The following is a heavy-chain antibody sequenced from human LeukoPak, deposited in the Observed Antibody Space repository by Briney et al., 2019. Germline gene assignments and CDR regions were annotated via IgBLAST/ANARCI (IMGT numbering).Heavy chain of an antibody. CDR1: GFIFSNAR. CDR3: ATRIVTTRGLDY. CDR2: IKSKSDGGTI. Sequence: KPGGSLRLSCAGSGFIFSNARMYWVRQAPGKGLEWVGRIKSKSDGGTIDYAAPVKGRFTISRDDSKNTLYLQMNSLKTEDAAVYYCATRIVTTRGLDYWGQGTLVTVSS. D-gene: IGHD4-17*01. J-gene: IGHJ4*02. V-gene: IGHV3-15*01.